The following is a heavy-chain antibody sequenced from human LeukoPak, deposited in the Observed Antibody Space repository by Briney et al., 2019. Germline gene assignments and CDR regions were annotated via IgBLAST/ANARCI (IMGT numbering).Heavy chain of an antibody. Sequence: GGSLRLSCAASGFTFSSYSMNWVRQAPGKGLEWVPSISSSSSYIYYADSVEGRFTISRDNAKNSLYLQMNSLRAEDTAVYYCASRIAVAGRWFGPWGQGTLVTVSS. J-gene: IGHJ5*02. CDR2: ISSSSSYI. V-gene: IGHV3-21*01. D-gene: IGHD6-19*01. CDR1: GFTFSSYS. CDR3: ASRIAVAGRWFGP.